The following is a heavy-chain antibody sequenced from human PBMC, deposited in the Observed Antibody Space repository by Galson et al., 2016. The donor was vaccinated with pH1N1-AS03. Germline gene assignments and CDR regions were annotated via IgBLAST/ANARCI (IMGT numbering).Heavy chain of an antibody. Sequence: CAASGFSFSTTWMTWVRQAPGKGLEFVANIKEDGSVRNYAGSVKGRFIISRDNAQNSLYLQMNSLGVEDTALYYCVRDPFFSSFDIWGQGTVVTVSS. CDR3: VRDPFFSSFDI. CDR2: IKEDGSVR. V-gene: IGHV3-7*01. CDR1: GFSFSTTW. J-gene: IGHJ3*02.